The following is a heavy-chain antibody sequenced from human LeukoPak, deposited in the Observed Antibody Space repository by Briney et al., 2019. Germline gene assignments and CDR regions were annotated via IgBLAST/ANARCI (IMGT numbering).Heavy chain of an antibody. CDR2: ISGSGSST. V-gene: IGHV3-23*01. D-gene: IGHD3-9*01. CDR3: ARDLDWGAFDA. Sequence: PGGSLRLSCAASGFTFSSYAMSWVRQAPGKGLEWVSAISGSGSSTYYADSVKGRFTISRDNSKNTVSLQMNSLRAEDTALYYCARDLDWGAFDAWGQGTLVTVSS. CDR1: GFTFSSYA. J-gene: IGHJ5*02.